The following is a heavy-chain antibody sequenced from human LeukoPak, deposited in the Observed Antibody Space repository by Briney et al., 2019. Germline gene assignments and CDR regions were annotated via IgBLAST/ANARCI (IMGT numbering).Heavy chain of an antibody. D-gene: IGHD2-15*01. CDR3: ARASPHCSGGSCYPTYYYYMDV. Sequence: GGSLRLSCAASGFTFSSYSMNWVRQAPGKGLEWVSSISSSSSYIYYADSVKGRFTISRDNAKNSLYLQMNSLRAEDTAVYYCARASPHCSGGSCYPTYYYYMDVWGKGTTVTVPS. V-gene: IGHV3-21*01. CDR1: GFTFSSYS. J-gene: IGHJ6*03. CDR2: ISSSSSYI.